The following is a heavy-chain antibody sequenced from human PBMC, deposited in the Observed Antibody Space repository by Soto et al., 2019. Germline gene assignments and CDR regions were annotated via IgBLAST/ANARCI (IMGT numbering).Heavy chain of an antibody. V-gene: IGHV1-18*01. CDR2: ISPYNGDT. Sequence: QVQLVQSRGEVKKPGASVKVSCKDSGDIFTNYGISWVRQAPGQGLEWMAWISPYNGDTKYAQLVQGRVTLTTDTSTSTADMELRNVRPDDTAVYYCARHADHAVVLTPRPEDWFDPWGQGTLVTVSS. CDR3: ARHADHAVVLTPRPEDWFDP. D-gene: IGHD2-21*02. J-gene: IGHJ5*02. CDR1: GDIFTNYG.